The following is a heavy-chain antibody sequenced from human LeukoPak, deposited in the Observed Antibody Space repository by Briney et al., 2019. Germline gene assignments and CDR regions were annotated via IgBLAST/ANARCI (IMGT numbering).Heavy chain of an antibody. J-gene: IGHJ5*02. D-gene: IGHD2-21*01. CDR1: GLTFSDYY. V-gene: IGHV3-11*01. Sequence: AGGSLRLSCAASGLTFSDYYMSWIRQAPGKGLEWVSYISSSGSTIYYADSVKGRFTISRDNAKNSLYLQMNSLRAEDTAVYYCARALAPSSTSGFDPWGQGTLVTVSS. CDR3: ARALAPSSTSGFDP. CDR2: ISSSGSTI.